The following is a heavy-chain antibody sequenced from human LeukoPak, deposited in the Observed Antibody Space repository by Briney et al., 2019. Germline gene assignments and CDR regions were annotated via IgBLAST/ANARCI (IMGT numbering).Heavy chain of an antibody. CDR3: AKPHIVRPYYFDY. CDR1: GFIFSSYA. J-gene: IGHJ4*02. Sequence: GGSLRLSCAASGFIFSSYAMSWVRQAPGKGLEWVSIISGGGYGTDYADSVKGRFTTSRDNSKNTLYLQMNSLRAEDTAVYYCAKPHIVRPYYFDYWGQGTLVTVSS. V-gene: IGHV3-23*01. D-gene: IGHD2-21*01. CDR2: ISGGGYGT.